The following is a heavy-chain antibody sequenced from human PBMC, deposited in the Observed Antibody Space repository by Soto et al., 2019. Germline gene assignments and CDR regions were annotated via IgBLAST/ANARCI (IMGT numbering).Heavy chain of an antibody. V-gene: IGHV3-33*01. Sequence: VQLVQSGGGVVQPGRSLRLSCATSGFTFSNYGMHWVRQAPGKGLEWVAFIWYDGSKTYYADSVKGRFTISRDDSKNTLYLQMSSLRAEDAAVYYCARWLHHRFDYWGQGTLVTVSS. CDR1: GFTFSNYG. CDR2: IWYDGSKT. D-gene: IGHD5-12*01. J-gene: IGHJ4*02. CDR3: ARWLHHRFDY.